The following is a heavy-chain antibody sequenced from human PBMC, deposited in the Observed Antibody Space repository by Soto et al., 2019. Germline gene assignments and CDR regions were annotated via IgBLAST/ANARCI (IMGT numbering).Heavy chain of an antibody. V-gene: IGHV4-30-4*01. CDR1: GGSISSGDYY. Sequence: SETLSLTCTVSGGSISSGDYYWSWIRQPPGKGLEWIGYIYYSGSTYYNPSLKSRVTISVDTSKNQFSLKLSSVTAAETAVYYCARGSGGSVGPTDYWGQGNLVTVSS. CDR3: ARGSGGSVGPTDY. CDR2: IYYSGST. J-gene: IGHJ4*02.